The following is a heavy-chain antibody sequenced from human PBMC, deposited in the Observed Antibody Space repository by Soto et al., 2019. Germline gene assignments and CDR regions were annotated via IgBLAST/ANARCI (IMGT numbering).Heavy chain of an antibody. Sequence: PGGSLRLSCAASGFTFGSYAMSWVRQAPGKGLEWVSAISGSGGSTYYADSVKGRFTISRDNSKNTLYLQMNSLRAEDTAVYYCAKAVLMVYAIEYYFDYWGQGTLVTVSS. J-gene: IGHJ4*02. V-gene: IGHV3-23*01. CDR1: GFTFGSYA. CDR2: ISGSGGST. CDR3: AKAVLMVYAIEYYFDY. D-gene: IGHD2-8*01.